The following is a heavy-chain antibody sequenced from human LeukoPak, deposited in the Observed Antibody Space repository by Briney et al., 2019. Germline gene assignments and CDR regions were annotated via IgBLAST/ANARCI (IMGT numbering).Heavy chain of an antibody. CDR2: INHSGST. D-gene: IGHD3-10*02. Sequence: PSETLSLTCAVYGGSFSGYYWSWIRQPPGKGLEWIGEINHSGSTNYNPSLKSRVTISVDTSKNQFSLKLSSVTAADTAVYYCARHPFMSPFDNWGQGTLVTVSS. J-gene: IGHJ4*02. CDR1: GGSFSGYY. CDR3: ARHPFMSPFDN. V-gene: IGHV4-34*01.